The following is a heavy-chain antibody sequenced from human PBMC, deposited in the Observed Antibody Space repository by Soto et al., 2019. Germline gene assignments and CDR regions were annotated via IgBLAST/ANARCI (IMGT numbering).Heavy chain of an antibody. CDR2: IYYSGST. Sequence: SETLSLTCTVSGGSISSYYWSWIRQPPGKGLEWIGYIYYSGSTNYNPSLKSRVTISVDTSKNQFSLRLSSVTAADTAGYYCGRGRYCSSTSCPQYTCSAPGGKGTLVPVSP. CDR1: GGSISSYY. J-gene: IGHJ5*02. V-gene: IGHV4-59*01. CDR3: GRGRYCSSTSCPQYTCSAP. D-gene: IGHD2-2*01.